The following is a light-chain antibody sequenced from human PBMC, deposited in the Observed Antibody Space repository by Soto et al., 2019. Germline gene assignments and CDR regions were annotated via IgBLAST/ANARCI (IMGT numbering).Light chain of an antibody. V-gene: IGKV1-39*01. CDR2: DAS. J-gene: IGKJ1*01. CDR3: QQSYNTPLT. Sequence: IEVTQSPSSLAASVGDRVTITCRARQTIGTYLNWYRHKSGAAPELLIYDASTLQSGVPSRFRGGASGTDFKLTISSLQLEDFATYYGQQSYNTPLTVGQGTKVEIK. CDR1: QTIGTY.